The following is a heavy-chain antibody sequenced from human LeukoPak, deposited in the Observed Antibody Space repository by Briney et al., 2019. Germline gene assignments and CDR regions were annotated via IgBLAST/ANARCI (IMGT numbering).Heavy chain of an antibody. Sequence: GGSLRLSCAASGFTFSSYSMNWVRRAPGKGLEWVSYISSSSSTIYYADSVKGRFTISRDNAKNSLYLQMNSLRAEDTAVYYCARVGRQLALDYWGQGTLVTVSS. CDR3: ARVGRQLALDY. CDR1: GFTFSSYS. J-gene: IGHJ4*02. D-gene: IGHD6-13*01. CDR2: ISSSSSTI. V-gene: IGHV3-48*04.